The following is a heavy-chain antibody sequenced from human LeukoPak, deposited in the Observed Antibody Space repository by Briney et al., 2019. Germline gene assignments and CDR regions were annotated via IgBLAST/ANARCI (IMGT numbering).Heavy chain of an antibody. CDR1: GFTFSSYE. D-gene: IGHD4-17*01. Sequence: GGSLRLSWAASGFTFSSYEMNWVRQAPGKGLEWVSYISSSGSTIYYADSVKGRFTISRDNAKNSLYLQMNSLRAEDTAVYYCARDAPTTVTTFYYYYYMDVWGKGTTVTVSS. V-gene: IGHV3-48*03. CDR3: ARDAPTTVTTFYYYYYMDV. CDR2: ISSSGSTI. J-gene: IGHJ6*03.